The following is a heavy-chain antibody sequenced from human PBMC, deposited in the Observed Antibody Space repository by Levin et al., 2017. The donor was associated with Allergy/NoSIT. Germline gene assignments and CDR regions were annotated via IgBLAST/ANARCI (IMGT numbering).Heavy chain of an antibody. J-gene: IGHJ4*02. CDR1: GGSIRSYY. D-gene: IGHD3-10*01. CDR2: IYYSGST. CDR3: ARFYYGSGSTSDY. V-gene: IGHV4-59*01. Sequence: SSQTLSLPCTVSGGSIRSYYWSWIRQPPGKGLEWIGYIYYSGSTNYNPSLKSRVTISVDTSKNQFSLKLSSVTAADTAVYYCARFYYGSGSTSDYWGQGTLVTVSS.